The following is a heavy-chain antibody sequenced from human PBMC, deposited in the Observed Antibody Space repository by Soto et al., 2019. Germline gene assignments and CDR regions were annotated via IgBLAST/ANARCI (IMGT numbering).Heavy chain of an antibody. CDR3: ARVRLQDDAFDI. V-gene: IGHV1-46*01. Sequence: ASVKVSCKASGYTFTSYYTHWVRQAPGQGLEWMGIINPSGGSTSYAQKFQGRVTMTRDTSTSTVYMELSSLRSEDTAVYYCARVRLQDDAFDIWGQGTMVTVSS. CDR1: GYTFTSYY. CDR2: INPSGGST. J-gene: IGHJ3*02. D-gene: IGHD4-4*01.